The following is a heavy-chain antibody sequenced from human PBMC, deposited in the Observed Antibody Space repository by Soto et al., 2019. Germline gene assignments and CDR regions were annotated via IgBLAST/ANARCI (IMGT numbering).Heavy chain of an antibody. J-gene: IGHJ5*02. CDR3: ARDFRRVWFDP. V-gene: IGHV3-21*01. CDR2: ISSSSSYI. Sequence: GGSLRLSCAASGFTFSSYSMNWVRQAPGKGLEWVSSISSSSSYIYYADSVKGRFTISRDNAKNSLYLQMNSLRAEETAVYYCARDFRRVWFDPWGQGTLVTVSS. CDR1: GFTFSSYS.